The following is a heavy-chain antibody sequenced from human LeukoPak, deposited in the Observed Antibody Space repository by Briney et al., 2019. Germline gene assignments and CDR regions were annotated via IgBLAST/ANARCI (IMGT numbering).Heavy chain of an antibody. CDR3: AKTLSSTRYYYGMDV. D-gene: IGHD2-2*01. V-gene: IGHV3-30-3*01. Sequence: PGGSLRLSGAASGFTFNDYAMHWVRQAPGRGLEWVALISYDGNNRYYADSVKGRFTISRDNSKNTLYLHMNSLRAEDTAVYYCAKTLSSTRYYYGMDVWGQGTTVTVSS. CDR2: ISYDGNNR. CDR1: GFTFNDYA. J-gene: IGHJ6*02.